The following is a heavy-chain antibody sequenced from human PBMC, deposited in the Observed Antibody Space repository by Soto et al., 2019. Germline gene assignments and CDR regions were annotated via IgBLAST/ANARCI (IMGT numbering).Heavy chain of an antibody. D-gene: IGHD3-3*01. CDR3: ARHVRFLEWLFPPTRYYYYMDV. V-gene: IGHV4-39*01. CDR2: IYYSGST. Sequence: QLQLQESGPGLVKPSETLSLTCTVSGGSISSSSYYWGWIRQPPGKGLEWIGSIYYSGSTYYNPSLKSRVTISVDTSKNQFSLKLSSVTAADTAVYYCARHVRFLEWLFPPTRYYYYMDVWGKGTTVTVSS. J-gene: IGHJ6*03. CDR1: GGSISSSSYY.